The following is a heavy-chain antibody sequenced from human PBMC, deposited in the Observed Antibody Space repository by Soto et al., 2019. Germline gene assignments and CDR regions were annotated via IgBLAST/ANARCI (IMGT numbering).Heavy chain of an antibody. D-gene: IGHD3-22*01. V-gene: IGHV1-69*01. CDR2: IMPFFGSG. CDR1: RGTFTNYA. J-gene: IGHJ4*02. CDR3: ARDRAGYYSNFVY. Sequence: QVYLVQSGAEVKKPGSSVKVSCKALRGTFTNYAFSWVRQAPGQGLEWMGGIMPFFGSGNYAQKFQGRINSTADESTSSVYLALTSLRSEDTAVYYCARDRAGYYSNFVYWGQGTLVTVSS.